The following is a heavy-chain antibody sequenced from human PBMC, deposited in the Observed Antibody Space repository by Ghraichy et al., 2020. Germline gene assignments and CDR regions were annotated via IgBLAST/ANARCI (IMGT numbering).Heavy chain of an antibody. CDR1: GGSISSSSYY. J-gene: IGHJ6*02. Sequence: SETLSLTCTVSGGSISSSSYYWGWIRQPPGKGLEWIGSIYYSGSTYYNPSLKSRVTISVDTSKNQFSLKLSSVTAADTAVYYCARHRNSSSWYAVYYYYYGMDVWGQGTTVTVSS. D-gene: IGHD6-13*01. V-gene: IGHV4-39*01. CDR2: IYYSGST. CDR3: ARHRNSSSWYAVYYYYYGMDV.